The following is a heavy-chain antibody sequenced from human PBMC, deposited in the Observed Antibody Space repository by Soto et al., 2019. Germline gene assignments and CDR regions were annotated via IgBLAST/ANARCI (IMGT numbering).Heavy chain of an antibody. V-gene: IGHV3-33*01. D-gene: IGHD4-17*01. J-gene: IGHJ4*02. CDR2: IWYDGTQK. Sequence: QVQLEESGGGVVQPGRSLRLSCEASGFTFNTYSMHCVRQPPGKGLEWLAAIWYDGTQKYYADSVKGRFIISRDHSKKTLYLEMNSLRAEDTAVYYYARAGGTTVTGLWHFDSWGQGTLVTVSS. CDR3: ARAGGTTVTGLWHFDS. CDR1: GFTFNTYS.